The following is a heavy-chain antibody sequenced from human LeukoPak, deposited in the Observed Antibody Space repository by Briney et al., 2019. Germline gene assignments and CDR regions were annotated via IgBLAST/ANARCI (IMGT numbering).Heavy chain of an antibody. CDR2: IYPGDSDT. J-gene: IGHJ3*02. CDR1: GYSFTSYW. Sequence: GESLKISCKGSGYSFTSYWIGWVRQLPGKGLEWMGIIYPGDSDTRYSPSFQGQVTISADKSISTAYLQWSSLKASDTAMYYCARHHSRRSDAFDIWGQGTMVTVSS. V-gene: IGHV5-51*01. D-gene: IGHD2-15*01. CDR3: ARHHSRRSDAFDI.